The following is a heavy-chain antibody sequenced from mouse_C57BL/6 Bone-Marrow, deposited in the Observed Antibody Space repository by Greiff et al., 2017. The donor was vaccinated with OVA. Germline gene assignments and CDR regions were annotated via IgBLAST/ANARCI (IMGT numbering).Heavy chain of an antibody. J-gene: IGHJ4*01. D-gene: IGHD2-5*01. V-gene: IGHV3-3*01. CDR2: TFYSGIT. Sequence: EVQGVESGPSLVRPSQTLSLTCTVTGFSINSDCYWIWIRQRPGNKLEYIGYTFYSGITYYNPSLESRTYITRDTSKNQFSLKLSSVTTEDTATYYCARGRYSNYDYAMDYWGQGTSVTVSS. CDR1: GFSINSDCY. CDR3: ARGRYSNYDYAMDY.